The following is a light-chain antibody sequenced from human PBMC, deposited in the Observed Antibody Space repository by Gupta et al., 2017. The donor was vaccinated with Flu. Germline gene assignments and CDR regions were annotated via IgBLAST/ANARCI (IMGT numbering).Light chain of an antibody. CDR1: QGTSSY. Sequence: PSSLSASVGDRVAITCLASQGTSSYLAWYPHKAGKRPKLLIYAASSFQSAVPSRFTGSWSGTAFTLTISILHPEDVATYYFQKDNSAPQAFGGGTKVEIK. V-gene: IGKV1-27*01. CDR3: QKDNSAPQA. CDR2: AAS. J-gene: IGKJ4*01.